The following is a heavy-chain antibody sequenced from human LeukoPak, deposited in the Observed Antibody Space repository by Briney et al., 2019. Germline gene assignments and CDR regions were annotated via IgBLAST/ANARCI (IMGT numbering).Heavy chain of an antibody. CDR1: GDTFNNFA. Sequence: GSSVKVSCKASGDTFNNFAINWVRQAPGQGLEWMGGIIPIFGTANYAQIFQGRVTITTDKSTSTAYMELNRLRSEDTAVYYCARDLGYCTSASCLRGWFDPWGQGTLVTVSS. D-gene: IGHD2-2*01. V-gene: IGHV1-69*05. J-gene: IGHJ5*02. CDR3: ARDLGYCTSASCLRGWFDP. CDR2: IIPIFGTA.